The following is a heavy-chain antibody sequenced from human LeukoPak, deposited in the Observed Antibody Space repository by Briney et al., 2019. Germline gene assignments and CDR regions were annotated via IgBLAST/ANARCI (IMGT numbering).Heavy chain of an antibody. J-gene: IGHJ4*02. Sequence: SETLSLTCTVSGGSISSYYWSWIRQPAGKGLEWIGRIYSSGSTNYNPSLKSRVTMSVDTSKKQFSLKLSSVTAADTAVYYCARSPMYYDILTGYFDYWGQGTLVTVSS. CDR3: ARSPMYYDILTGYFDY. CDR2: IYSSGST. D-gene: IGHD3-9*01. CDR1: GGSISSYY. V-gene: IGHV4-4*07.